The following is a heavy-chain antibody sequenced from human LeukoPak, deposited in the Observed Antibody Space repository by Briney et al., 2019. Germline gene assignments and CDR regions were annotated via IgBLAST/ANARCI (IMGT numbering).Heavy chain of an antibody. CDR3: ASIVVGAASYDY. Sequence: SETLSLTCSVSGGSLSSGSYHWSWIRPPAGKGLEWIGRIYTSGSTNYNPSLKSRVTISVDTSKNQFSLKLSSVTAADTAVYYCASIVVGAASYDYWGQGTLVTVSS. CDR2: IYTSGST. V-gene: IGHV4-61*02. CDR1: GGSLSSGSYH. D-gene: IGHD1-26*01. J-gene: IGHJ4*02.